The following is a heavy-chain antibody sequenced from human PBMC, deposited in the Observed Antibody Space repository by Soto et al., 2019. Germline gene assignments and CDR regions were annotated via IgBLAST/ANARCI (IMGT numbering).Heavy chain of an antibody. CDR3: ARDLLITVTTGDPSFRYGMDV. J-gene: IGHJ6*02. CDR1: GYTFTGYY. V-gene: IGHV1-2*04. CDR2: INPNSGGT. D-gene: IGHD1-20*01. Sequence: ASVKVSCKASGYTFTGYYMHWVRQAPGQGLEWMGWINPNSGGTNYAQKFQGWVTMTRDTSISTAYMELSRLRSDDTAVYYCARDLLITVTTGDPSFRYGMDVWGQGTTVTVSS.